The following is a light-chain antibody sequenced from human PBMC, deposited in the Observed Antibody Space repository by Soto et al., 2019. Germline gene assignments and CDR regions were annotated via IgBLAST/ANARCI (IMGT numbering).Light chain of an antibody. CDR2: LAS. V-gene: IGKV2-28*01. Sequence: EIVLTQSPDALSLSPGERVSLSCRASRPVVRQYIAWYLQKPGQSPQLLIYLASNRASGVPDRFSGSGSGTDFTLKISRVEAEDVGVYYCMQALQTPITFGQGTRLEIK. CDR3: MQALQTPIT. CDR1: RPVVRQY. J-gene: IGKJ5*01.